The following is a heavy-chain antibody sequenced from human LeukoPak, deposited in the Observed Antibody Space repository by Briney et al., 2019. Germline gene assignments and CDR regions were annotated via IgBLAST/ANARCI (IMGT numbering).Heavy chain of an antibody. CDR2: ISSSSGYI. J-gene: IGHJ6*02. Sequence: GGSLRLSCAASGFTFSSYSMNWVRQAPGKGLERVSSISSSSGYIYYADSVKGRFTISRDNAKNSLYLQMNSLRAEDTTVYYCATSVHCSSTSCYAGYYGMDVWGQGTTVTVSS. CDR1: GFTFSSYS. V-gene: IGHV3-21*01. D-gene: IGHD2-2*01. CDR3: ATSVHCSSTSCYAGYYGMDV.